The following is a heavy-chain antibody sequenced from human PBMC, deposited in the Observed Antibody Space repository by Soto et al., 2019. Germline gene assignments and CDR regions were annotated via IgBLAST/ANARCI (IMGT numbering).Heavy chain of an antibody. J-gene: IGHJ5*02. CDR1: GFTLGEYA. V-gene: IGHV3-49*03. CDR3: TRDSPDYGSGSYYLNWFDP. Sequence: PGGSLRLSCTASGFTLGEYAMSWFRQAPGKGLEWVGFIRSKAYGGTTEYAASVKGRFTISRDDSKSIAYLQMNSLKTEDTAVYYCTRDSPDYGSGSYYLNWFDPWGQGTLVTVLL. CDR2: IRSKAYGGTT. D-gene: IGHD3-10*01.